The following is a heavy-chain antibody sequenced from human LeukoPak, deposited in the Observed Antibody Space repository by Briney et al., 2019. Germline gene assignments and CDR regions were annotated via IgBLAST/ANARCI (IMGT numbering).Heavy chain of an antibody. CDR2: ISSSSSYI. CDR3: ARVLSMPWIDY. D-gene: IGHD2/OR15-2a*01. CDR1: GFTFSSYS. J-gene: IGHJ4*02. Sequence: GGSLRLSCAASGFTFSSYSMNWVRQAPGKGLEWVSSISSSSSYIYYADSVKGRFTISRDNAKNSLYLQMNSVRAEDTAVYYCARVLSMPWIDYWGQGTLVTVSS. V-gene: IGHV3-21*01.